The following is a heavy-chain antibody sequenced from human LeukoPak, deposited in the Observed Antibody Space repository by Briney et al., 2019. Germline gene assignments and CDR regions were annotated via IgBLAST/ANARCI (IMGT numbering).Heavy chain of an antibody. CDR1: GGTFSSYA. V-gene: IGHV1-69*13. CDR2: INPIFGTA. Sequence: ASVKVSCKASGGTFSSYAISWVRQAPGQGLEWMGGINPIFGTANYAQKFQGRVTITADESTSTAYMELSSLRSEDTAVYYCARDRVSTYYYGMDVWGQGTTVTVSS. J-gene: IGHJ6*02. D-gene: IGHD5/OR15-5a*01. CDR3: ARDRVSTYYYGMDV.